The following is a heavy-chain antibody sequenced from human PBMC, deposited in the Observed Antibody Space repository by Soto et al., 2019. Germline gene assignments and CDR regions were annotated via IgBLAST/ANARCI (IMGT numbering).Heavy chain of an antibody. V-gene: IGHV4-59*01. CDR2: ISSSGNT. CDR1: DGSISNFY. D-gene: IGHD3-22*01. Sequence: SETLSLTCTVSDGSISNFYWSWIRQPPGKGMEWIGYISSSGNTNYNPSLKSRVSISVDTSKNQFSLNLTSVTAANTAVYYCARAPMVLTRSYFDSWGQGTPVTVSS. CDR3: ARAPMVLTRSYFDS. J-gene: IGHJ4*02.